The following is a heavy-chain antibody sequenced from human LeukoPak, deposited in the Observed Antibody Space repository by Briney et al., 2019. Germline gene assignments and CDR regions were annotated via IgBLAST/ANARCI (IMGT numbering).Heavy chain of an antibody. CDR1: GGSISLNY. D-gene: IGHD2-2*01. J-gene: IGHJ6*02. CDR3: ARSGSCSSSTMCSAYNYYGMDV. Sequence: SETLSLTCAVSGGSISLNYWSWIRQPPGKGLEWIGYIYDSRSTNYNPSLKSRVTMSVDTSKNQLSLRLSSVTAADTAVYYCARSGSCSSSTMCSAYNYYGMDVWGQGTTVTVSS. V-gene: IGHV4-59*08. CDR2: IYDSRST.